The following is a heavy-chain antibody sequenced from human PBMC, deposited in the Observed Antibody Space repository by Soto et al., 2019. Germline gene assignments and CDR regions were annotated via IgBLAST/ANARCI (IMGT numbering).Heavy chain of an antibody. V-gene: IGHV2-5*02. CDR2: AYWDDDN. J-gene: IGHJ4*02. D-gene: IGHD1-20*01. CDR3: AHRRGGYNWADAHFDY. CDR1: GFSLSTTGVG. Sequence: QITLKESGPTLVKPTQTLTLTCSFSGFSLSTTGVGVGWIRQPPGKALEWLGFAYWDDDNRYSPSLKSRLTITKDTSGNQVVLTMTNMDPVDTATYFCAHRRGGYNWADAHFDYWGQGTLVTVSS.